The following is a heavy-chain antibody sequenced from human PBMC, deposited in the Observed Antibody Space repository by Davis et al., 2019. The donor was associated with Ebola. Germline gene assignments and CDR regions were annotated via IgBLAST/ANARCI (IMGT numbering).Heavy chain of an antibody. D-gene: IGHD3-10*01. J-gene: IGHJ6*02. CDR1: GGSFSGYY. CDR3: ARASDGSGSYGDNYYYYYGMDV. V-gene: IGHV4-59*01. CDR2: IYYSGST. Sequence: SETLSLTCAVYGGSFSGYYWSWIRQPPGKGLEWIGYIYYSGSTNYNPSLKSRVTISVDTSKNQFSLKLSSVTAADTAVYYCARASDGSGSYGDNYYYYYGMDVWGQGTTVTVSS.